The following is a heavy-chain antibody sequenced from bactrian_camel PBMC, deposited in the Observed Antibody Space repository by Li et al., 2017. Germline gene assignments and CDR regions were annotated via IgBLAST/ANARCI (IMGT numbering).Heavy chain of an antibody. CDR1: GFTFSNYA. J-gene: IGHJ4*01. CDR3: APVVSNY. D-gene: IGHD2*01. CDR2: IESGGSST. Sequence: VQLVESGGGLVQPGGSLRLSCAASGFTFSNYAATWVRQAPGEGLEWVSGIESGGSSTSYIDSVKGRFTISRDNAKNTLYLQMNSLKPEDTALYYCAPVVSNYWGQGTQVTVS. V-gene: IGHV3S31*01.